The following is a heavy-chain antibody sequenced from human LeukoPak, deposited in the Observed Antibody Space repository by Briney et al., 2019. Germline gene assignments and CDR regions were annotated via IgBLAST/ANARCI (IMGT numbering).Heavy chain of an antibody. Sequence: PGGSLRLSCAASGFTFSSYAMSWVRQAPGKGLEWVSAISGSGGSTYYADSVKGRFTISRDNSKNTLYLQMNSLRVEDTAVYYCAKDQDYYDSSGYYHYWGQGTLVTVSS. CDR1: GFTFSSYA. CDR3: AKDQDYYDSSGYYHY. J-gene: IGHJ4*02. CDR2: ISGSGGST. V-gene: IGHV3-23*01. D-gene: IGHD3-22*01.